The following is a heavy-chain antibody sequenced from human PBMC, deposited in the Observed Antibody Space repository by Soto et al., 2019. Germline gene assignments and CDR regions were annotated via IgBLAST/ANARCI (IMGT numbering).Heavy chain of an antibody. CDR3: AREPEDFTSHFDD. CDR1: GFTFTRYS. Sequence: GGSLRLSFAASGFTFTRYSMTWVRQAPGKGLEWVSSISSTTNYIYYADSMKGRFTVSRDNAKNSVYLEMNSLSAEDTALYYCAREPEDFTSHFDDGGQGILVTVSS. J-gene: IGHJ4*02. V-gene: IGHV3-21*01. CDR2: ISSTTNYI.